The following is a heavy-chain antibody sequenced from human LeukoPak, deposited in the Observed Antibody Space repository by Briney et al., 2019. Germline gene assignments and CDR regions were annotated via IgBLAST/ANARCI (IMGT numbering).Heavy chain of an antibody. Sequence: GESLKIYCKGSGYSFTGYWLGWVRQMPEKGLEWMGIIYPGDSDAKYSPAFQGHITFSADKSISTAYLQWSGLRASDTAMYYCARRRGDSSGYDAFDIWGQGTMVTVSS. V-gene: IGHV5-51*01. CDR3: ARRRGDSSGYDAFDI. CDR1: GYSFTGYW. CDR2: IYPGDSDA. J-gene: IGHJ3*02. D-gene: IGHD3-22*01.